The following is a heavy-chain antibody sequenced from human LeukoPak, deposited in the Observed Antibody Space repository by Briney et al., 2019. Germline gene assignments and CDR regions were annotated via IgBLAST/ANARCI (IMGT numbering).Heavy chain of an antibody. CDR1: GGSISSYY. CDR2: IYYSGST. D-gene: IGHD3-10*01. CDR3: ARGGTYYYGPGSYYPFDY. V-gene: IGHV4-59*01. Sequence: SETLSLTCTVSGGSISSYYWSWIRQPPGKGLEWIGYIYYSGSTNYNPSLKSRVTISVDTSKNQFSLKLSSVTAADTAVYYCARGGTYYYGPGSYYPFDYWGQGTLVTVSS. J-gene: IGHJ4*02.